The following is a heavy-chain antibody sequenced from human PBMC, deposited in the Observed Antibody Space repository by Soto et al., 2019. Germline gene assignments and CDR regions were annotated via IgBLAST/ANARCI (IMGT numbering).Heavy chain of an antibody. Sequence: QGQLGESGGGLAKPGGSLRLSCAASGFTFSDYYMSWIRQAPGKGLEWVSYISSSGTTIYYADSVKGRFTISRDNARNSLFLQMNSLRAEDTAVYYCAKGYVWGSYRPSKDVWGHGTTVTVSS. V-gene: IGHV3-11*01. D-gene: IGHD3-16*02. J-gene: IGHJ6*02. CDR3: AKGYVWGSYRPSKDV. CDR2: ISSSGTTI. CDR1: GFTFSDYY.